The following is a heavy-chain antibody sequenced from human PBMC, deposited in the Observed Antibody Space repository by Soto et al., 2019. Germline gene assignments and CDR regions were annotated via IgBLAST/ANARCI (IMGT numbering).Heavy chain of an antibody. CDR1: GFTFSSYW. J-gene: IGHJ5*02. CDR3: AKVGYYGSGSLGFDP. D-gene: IGHD3-10*01. V-gene: IGHV3-74*01. CDR2: INNDGSSI. Sequence: PWGALRLSCAASGFTFSSYWMHWVRQAPGKGLVWVSRINNDGSSISYADSVKGRFTISRDNAKNTLYLQMNSLRVEDTAVYYCAKVGYYGSGSLGFDPWGQGTLVTVSS.